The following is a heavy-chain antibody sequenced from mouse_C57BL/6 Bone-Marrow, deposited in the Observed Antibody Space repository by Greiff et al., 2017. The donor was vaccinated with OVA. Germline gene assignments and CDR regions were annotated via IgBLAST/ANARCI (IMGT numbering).Heavy chain of an antibody. J-gene: IGHJ2*01. D-gene: IGHD1-1*01. CDR1: GFNIKDDY. Sequence: EVKLVESGAELVRPGASVKLSCTASGFNIKDDYMHWVKQRPEQGLEWIGWIDPENGDTEYASKFQGKATITADTSSNTAYLQLSSLTSEDTAVYYCTYYYGSSYFDYWGQGTTLTVSS. V-gene: IGHV14-4*01. CDR3: TYYYGSSYFDY. CDR2: IDPENGDT.